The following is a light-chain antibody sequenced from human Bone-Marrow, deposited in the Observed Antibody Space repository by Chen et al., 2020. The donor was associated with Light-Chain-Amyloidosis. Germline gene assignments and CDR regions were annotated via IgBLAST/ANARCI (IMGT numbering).Light chain of an antibody. Sequence: QSALTQPASVSGSPGQSITISCTGTSSDIGTYNYVSWFQKHPGKALKVIMNEVSDRPSGVSKRFAVSKSGNTASLTISGLQDEDEADYYCSSYTGNSTPYVFGSGTKITIL. CDR2: EVS. J-gene: IGLJ1*01. V-gene: IGLV2-14*03. CDR3: SSYTGNSTPYV. CDR1: SSDIGTYNY.